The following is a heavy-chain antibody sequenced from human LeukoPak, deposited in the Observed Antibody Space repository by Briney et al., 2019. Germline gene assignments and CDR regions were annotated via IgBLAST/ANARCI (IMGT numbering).Heavy chain of an antibody. V-gene: IGHV3-21*01. Sequence: GGSLRLSCAASGFTFSRYGMNWGRQAPGTGLEWVSSIDSSSGYIYYADSVKGRFTISRDNAKNSLYLQMNSLRVEDTAVYYCVRGQVTTVTPLSYWGQGTLVTVSS. D-gene: IGHD4-11*01. J-gene: IGHJ4*02. CDR2: IDSSSGYI. CDR1: GFTFSRYG. CDR3: VRGQVTTVTPLSY.